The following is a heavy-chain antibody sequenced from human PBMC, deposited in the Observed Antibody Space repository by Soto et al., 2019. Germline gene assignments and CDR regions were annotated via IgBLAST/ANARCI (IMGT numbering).Heavy chain of an antibody. CDR1: GYTFTSYA. J-gene: IGHJ5*02. CDR3: ARGVGSGTYYNHYNWFDP. V-gene: IGHV1-3*01. D-gene: IGHD3-10*01. Sequence: GASVKVSCKASGYTFTSYAMHWVRQAPGQRLEWMGWINAGNGNTNHAQKLQGRVTMTTDTSTSTAYMELRSLRSDDTAVYYCARGVGSGTYYNHYNWFDPWGQGTPVTVSS. CDR2: INAGNGNT.